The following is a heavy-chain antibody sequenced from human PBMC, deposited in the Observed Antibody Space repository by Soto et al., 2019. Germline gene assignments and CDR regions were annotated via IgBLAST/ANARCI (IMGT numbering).Heavy chain of an antibody. CDR2: IKQDGSEK. CDR3: ARDRDRN. CDR1: GFTLSSYW. V-gene: IGHV3-7*01. Sequence: EVQLVESGGGLVQPGGSLRLSCAASGFTLSSYWMSWVRQAPGKGLEWVANIKQDGSEKYYVDSVKGRFTISRDNAKNSLYLQMNSLRAEDTAVYYCARDRDRNWGQGTLVTVSS. J-gene: IGHJ4*02.